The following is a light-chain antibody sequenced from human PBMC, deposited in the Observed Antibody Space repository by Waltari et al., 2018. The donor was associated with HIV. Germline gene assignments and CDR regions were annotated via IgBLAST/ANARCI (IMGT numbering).Light chain of an antibody. CDR2: KDS. CDR1: ALPKQY. V-gene: IGLV3-25*03. Sequence: SYELTQPPSVSVSPGQTARITCSGDALPKQYAYWYQQKQGQAPVLVIYKDSERPSGIPERFSGSSSGTTVTLTISGVQAEDEADYYCQSADSSYTYPGVVFGGGTKLTVL. J-gene: IGLJ2*01. CDR3: QSADSSYTYPGVV.